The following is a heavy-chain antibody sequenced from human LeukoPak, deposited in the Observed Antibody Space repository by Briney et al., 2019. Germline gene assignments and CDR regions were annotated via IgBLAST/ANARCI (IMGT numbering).Heavy chain of an antibody. CDR2: INQSGST. CDR1: SPSFSGYF. CDR3: TRGRAQVD. V-gene: IGHV4-34*01. D-gene: IGHD5-12*01. Sequence: SETLSLTCSVYSPSFSGYFWNWIRQSPGKGLEWIGEINQSGSTIYNPSLNSRVTISADTSKNTFSLKLTSLTAADTAVYYCTRGRAQVDWGQGIRVIASS. J-gene: IGHJ4*02.